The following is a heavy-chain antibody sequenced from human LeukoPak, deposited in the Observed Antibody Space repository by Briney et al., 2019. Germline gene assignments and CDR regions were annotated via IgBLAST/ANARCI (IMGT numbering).Heavy chain of an antibody. V-gene: IGHV4-59*01. CDR2: IYYSGST. D-gene: IGHD5-18*01. Sequence: SETLSLTCTVSGGSISSYHWSWIRQHPGKGLEWIGYIYYSGSTNYNPSLKSRVTISVDTSKSQFSLKLSSVTAADTAVYYCASFQYSYGESWFDPWGQGTLVTVSS. CDR1: GGSISSYH. CDR3: ASFQYSYGESWFDP. J-gene: IGHJ5*02.